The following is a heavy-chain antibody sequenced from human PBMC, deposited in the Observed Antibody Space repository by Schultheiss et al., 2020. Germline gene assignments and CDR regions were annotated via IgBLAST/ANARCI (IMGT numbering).Heavy chain of an antibody. J-gene: IGHJ4*02. V-gene: IGHV3-30*04. D-gene: IGHD1-26*01. CDR2: ISYDGSNK. CDR1: GFTFSSYA. CDR3: ARDYGGDSGSYYGHY. Sequence: GGSLRLSCAASGFTFSSYAMHWVRQAPGKGLEWVAVISYDGSNKYYADSVKGRFTISRDNSKNTLYLQMNSLRAEDTAVYYCARDYGGDSGSYYGHYWGQGTLVTGSS.